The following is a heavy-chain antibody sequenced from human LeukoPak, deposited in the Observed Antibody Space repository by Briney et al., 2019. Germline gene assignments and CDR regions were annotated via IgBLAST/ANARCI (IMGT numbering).Heavy chain of an antibody. V-gene: IGHV1-3*01. J-gene: IGHJ1*01. CDR1: GYTFTSYD. CDR2: INAGNGNT. CDR3: ARAPSGSYDKQGYFQH. Sequence: ASVKVSCKASGYTFTSYDMHWVRQAPGQRLEWMGWINAGNGNTKYSQKFQGRVTITRDTSASTAYMELSSLRSEDTAVYYCARAPSGSYDKQGYFQHWGQGTLVTVSS. D-gene: IGHD3-10*01.